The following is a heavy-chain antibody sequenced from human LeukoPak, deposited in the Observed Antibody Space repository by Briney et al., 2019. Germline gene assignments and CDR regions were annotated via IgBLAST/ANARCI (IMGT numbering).Heavy chain of an antibody. J-gene: IGHJ3*02. CDR1: GFTFSTYT. V-gene: IGHV3-48*01. Sequence: PGGSLRLSCAASGFTFSTYTMNWVRQAPGKGLEWVSYISSDSSTIYYADSVKGRFTISRDNAKNSLYLQMNSLRAEDTAVYCCARNFDIWGQGTMVTVSS. CDR2: ISSDSSTI. CDR3: ARNFDI.